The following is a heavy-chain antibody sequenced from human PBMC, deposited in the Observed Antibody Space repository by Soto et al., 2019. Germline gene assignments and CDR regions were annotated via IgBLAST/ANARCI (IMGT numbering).Heavy chain of an antibody. V-gene: IGHV4-4*02. Sequence: QVQRQESGPGLVKPSGTLSLTCAVSSGCISSSNWWSWVRQPPGKGLEWIGGIYHSGSTNYNPALKGRVTISVDKSTNQFSLKLSAVTAADAAVYFCASLLMVAVTPRPSKNDAFDIWGQGTMVTSSS. J-gene: IGHJ3*02. CDR1: SGCISSSNW. CDR3: ASLLMVAVTPRPSKNDAFDI. CDR2: IYHSGST. D-gene: IGHD2-15*01.